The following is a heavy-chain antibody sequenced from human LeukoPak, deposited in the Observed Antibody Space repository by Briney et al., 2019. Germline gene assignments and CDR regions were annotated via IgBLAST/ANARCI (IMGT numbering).Heavy chain of an antibody. J-gene: IGHJ4*02. D-gene: IGHD4-17*01. CDR3: AKETPLRFYFDY. Sequence: GGSLRLSCAASGFTFSSDAMSWVRQAPGKGVEWVSAISGRGGSTYYADSVKGRFTISRDNSKNTLYLQMNSLRAEDTAVYYCAKETPLRFYFDYWGQGTLVTVSS. CDR2: ISGRGGST. CDR1: GFTFSSDA. V-gene: IGHV3-23*01.